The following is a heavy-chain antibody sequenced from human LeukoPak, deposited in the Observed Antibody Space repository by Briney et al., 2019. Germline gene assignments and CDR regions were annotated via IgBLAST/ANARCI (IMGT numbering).Heavy chain of an antibody. J-gene: IGHJ5*02. CDR2: IYYSGCT. V-gene: IGHV4-39*01. D-gene: IGHD6-19*01. CDR3: ARHEYRVAVPGTGWFDP. Sequence: SETLSLTCTVSGGSISSSSYYWGWIRQPPGKGLEWIGSIYYSGCTYYNPSLKSRVTISVDTSKNQFSLKLSSVTAADTAVYYCARHEYRVAVPGTGWFDPWGQGTLVTVSS. CDR1: GGSISSSSYY.